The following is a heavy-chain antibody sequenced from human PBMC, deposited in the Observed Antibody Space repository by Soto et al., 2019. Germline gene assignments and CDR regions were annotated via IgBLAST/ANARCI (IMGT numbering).Heavy chain of an antibody. CDR3: ARRAAGGGDYWYFDL. CDR1: GYTFTTYA. CDR2: INAGNDKT. Sequence: QVQLVQSGAEVKKPGASVKVSCKASGYTFTTYAMHWVRQAPGQRLEWMGWINAGNDKTKYSQNYQGRVTITRDTSANTVYMELSSLRSEDTAIYYCARRAAGGGDYWYFDLWGRGTLVTVSS. D-gene: IGHD3-10*01. J-gene: IGHJ2*01. V-gene: IGHV1-3*01.